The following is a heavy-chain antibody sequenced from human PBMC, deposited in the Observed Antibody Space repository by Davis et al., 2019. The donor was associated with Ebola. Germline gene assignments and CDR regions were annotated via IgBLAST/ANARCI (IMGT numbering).Heavy chain of an antibody. CDR2: ISSGSFTI. CDR1: GITFSRYC. D-gene: IGHD3-3*01. Sequence: PGGSLRLSCAASGITFSRYCMNWVRQAPGKGLEWVAFISSGSFTIHYADSVKGRFTISRDNAKNSLFLQMNSLRDEDTAVYYCARWSILGQWGQGTLVTVSS. J-gene: IGHJ4*02. CDR3: ARWSILGQ. V-gene: IGHV3-48*02.